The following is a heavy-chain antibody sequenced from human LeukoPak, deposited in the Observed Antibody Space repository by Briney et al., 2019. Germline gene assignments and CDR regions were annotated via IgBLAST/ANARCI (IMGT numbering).Heavy chain of an antibody. D-gene: IGHD2-2*01. CDR1: GYTFTGYY. CDR3: ARSDIEVVLEYYWFDP. CDR2: INPNSGGT. J-gene: IGHJ5*02. V-gene: IGHV1-2*06. Sequence: ASVKVSCKASGYTFTGYYMHWVRQAPGQGLEWMGRINPNSGGTNYAQKFQGRVTMTTDTSTSTAYMELRSLRSDDTAVYYCARSDIEVVLEYYWFDPWGQGTLATVSS.